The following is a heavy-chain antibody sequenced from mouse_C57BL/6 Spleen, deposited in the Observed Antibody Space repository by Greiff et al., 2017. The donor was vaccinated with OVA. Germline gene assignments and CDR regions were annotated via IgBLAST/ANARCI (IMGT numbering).Heavy chain of an antibody. CDR3: ASCGYSGRDY. CDR1: GYTFTSYW. Sequence: QVHLKQSGAELVKPGASVKLSCKASGYTFTSYWMNWVKQRPGQGLEWIGMINPSSGSTNYNEKFKGKATLTVDKSSSTAYMQLSSLTSEDSAFYCYASCGYSGRDYWGQGTSVTVSS. V-gene: IGHV1-64*01. D-gene: IGHD1-1*01. J-gene: IGHJ4*01. CDR2: INPSSGST.